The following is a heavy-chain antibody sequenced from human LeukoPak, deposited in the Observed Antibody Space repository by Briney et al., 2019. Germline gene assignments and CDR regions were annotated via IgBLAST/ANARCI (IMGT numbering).Heavy chain of an antibody. V-gene: IGHV4-34*01. Sequence: SETLSLTCAVYGGSFSGYYWSWIRQPPGKGLEWIGEINHSGGTNYNPSLKSRVTISVDTSKNQSSLKLSSVTAADTAVYYCARLAVVAATGAYNWFDPWGQGTLVTVSS. CDR1: GGSFSGYY. CDR3: ARLAVVAATGAYNWFDP. J-gene: IGHJ5*02. D-gene: IGHD2-15*01. CDR2: INHSGGT.